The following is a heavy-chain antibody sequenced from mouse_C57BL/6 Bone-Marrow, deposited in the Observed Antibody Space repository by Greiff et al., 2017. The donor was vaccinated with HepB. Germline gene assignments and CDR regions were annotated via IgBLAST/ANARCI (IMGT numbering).Heavy chain of an antibody. CDR3: ASPSLSYYYAMDY. J-gene: IGHJ4*01. V-gene: IGHV2-9-1*01. CDR2: IWTGGGT. D-gene: IGHD6-5*01. CDR1: GFSLTSYA. Sequence: VQRVESGPGLVAPSQSLSITCTVSGFSLTSYAISWVRQPPGKGLEWVGVIWTGGGTNYNSALKSRLSISKDNSKSQVFLKMNRLQTDDTARYYCASPSLSYYYAMDYWGQGTSVTVSS.